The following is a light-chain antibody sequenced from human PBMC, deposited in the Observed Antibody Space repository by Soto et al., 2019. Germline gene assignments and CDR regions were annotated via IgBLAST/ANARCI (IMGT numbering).Light chain of an antibody. CDR2: EVT. J-gene: IGLJ1*01. CDR3: SSHTSGSTRV. CDR1: SGDVGGYDY. V-gene: IGLV2-14*01. Sequence: QSALTQPASVSGSPGQSIALSCTGTSGDVGGYDYVSWYQQHPDKAPKLMIYEVTKRPSWVSNRFSGSKSGNTASLTISGLQPEDEADYYCSSHTSGSTRVFGSGTKLTVL.